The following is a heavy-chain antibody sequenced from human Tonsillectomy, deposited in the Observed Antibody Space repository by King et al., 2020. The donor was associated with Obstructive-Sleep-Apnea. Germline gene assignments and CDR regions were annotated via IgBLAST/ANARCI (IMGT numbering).Heavy chain of an antibody. Sequence: VQLVESGGGVVQPGRSLRLSCAASGVTFSSYGMHWGRQAPGKGLEWVAVVSYDGSNKYYADSVKGRFTISRDNSKNTRYLQMNSLRAEDTAVYYCAKDLLRIAAAGTGDDHWGQGTLVTVSS. CDR3: AKDLLRIAAAGTGDDH. J-gene: IGHJ5*02. D-gene: IGHD6-13*01. CDR1: GVTFSSYG. CDR2: VSYDGSNK. V-gene: IGHV3-30*18.